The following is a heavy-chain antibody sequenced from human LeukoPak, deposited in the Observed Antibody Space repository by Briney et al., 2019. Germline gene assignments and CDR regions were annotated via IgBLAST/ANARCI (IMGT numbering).Heavy chain of an antibody. J-gene: IGHJ4*02. V-gene: IGHV4-4*07. Sequence: SETLSLTCTVSGGSISSYYWSWIRRPAGKGLEWIGRIYTSGGTNYNPSLKSRVTMSVDTSKNQFSLKLSSVTAADTAVYYCARVSPYSSGWDFDYWGQGTLVTVSS. CDR3: ARVSPYSSGWDFDY. CDR2: IYTSGGT. CDR1: GGSISSYY. D-gene: IGHD6-19*01.